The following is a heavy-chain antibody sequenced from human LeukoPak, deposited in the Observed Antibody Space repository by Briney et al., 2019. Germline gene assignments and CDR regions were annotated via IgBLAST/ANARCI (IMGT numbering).Heavy chain of an antibody. V-gene: IGHV4-61*01. D-gene: IGHD2-8*02. Sequence: SETLSLTCTVSGGSVSSGSYYWSWIRQPPGKGLEWAGNIYYSGSTNYNPSLKSRVTISVDTSKNQFSLKLSSVTAADTAVYYCARVSLVFSRRYAMDVWGQGTTITVSS. CDR1: GGSVSSGSYY. J-gene: IGHJ6*02. CDR2: IYYSGST. CDR3: ARVSLVFSRRYAMDV.